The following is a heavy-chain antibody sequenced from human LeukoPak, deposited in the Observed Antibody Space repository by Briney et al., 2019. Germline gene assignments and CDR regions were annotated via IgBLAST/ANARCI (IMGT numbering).Heavy chain of an antibody. CDR3: ARLNEQLGTFDY. CDR1: GGSISSFY. CDR2: IYYSGST. D-gene: IGHD1-14*01. V-gene: IGHV4-59*01. J-gene: IGHJ4*02. Sequence: SETLSLTCTVSGGSISSFYWTWIRQPPGKGLEWIGYIYYSGSTNYNPSLKSRVTILVDTPKIQFFLRLSSVTAADTAVYYCARLNEQLGTFDYWGQGILVTVSS.